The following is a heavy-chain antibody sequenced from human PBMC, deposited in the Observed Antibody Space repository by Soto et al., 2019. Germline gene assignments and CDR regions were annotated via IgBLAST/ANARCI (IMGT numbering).Heavy chain of an antibody. D-gene: IGHD3-9*01. CDR2: IYSNGNT. CDR1: GGSIGSGGYY. CDR3: ARGRLTIKQGFDI. Sequence: SETLSLTCTVSGGSIGSGGYYWSWIRQDPGKGLEWLGYIYSNGNTYYNPSLKSRLVISSDTSQNLFSLRLSSVTAADTGMYFGARGRLTIKQGFDIWGQGTMVTVSS. J-gene: IGHJ3*02. V-gene: IGHV4-31*03.